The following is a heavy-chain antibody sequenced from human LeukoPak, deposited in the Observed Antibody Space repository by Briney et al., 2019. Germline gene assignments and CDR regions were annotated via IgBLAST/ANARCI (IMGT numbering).Heavy chain of an antibody. D-gene: IGHD3-22*01. Sequence: SGGSLRLSCAASGFTFSSYAMHWVRQAPGKGLEWVAVASFDGSIKYYADSVKGQFTISRENSKNTLLLQMNSLRAEDTAIYYCARATDYYNSSGYYPNPHLDYWGQGTLVTVSS. CDR3: ARATDYYNSSGYYPNPHLDY. CDR1: GFTFSSYA. J-gene: IGHJ4*02. V-gene: IGHV3-30-3*01. CDR2: ASFDGSIK.